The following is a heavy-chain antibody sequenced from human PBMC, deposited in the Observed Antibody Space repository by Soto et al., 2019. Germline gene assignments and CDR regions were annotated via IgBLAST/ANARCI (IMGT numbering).Heavy chain of an antibody. D-gene: IGHD3-3*01. V-gene: IGHV3-30*18. Sequence: GGSLRLSCAASGFTFSSYGMHWVRQAPGKGLEWVAVISYDGSNKYYADSVKGRFTISRDNSKNTLYLQMNSLRAEDTAVYYCAKDPRRYYDFWSGYLGYFDYWGQGTLVTVSS. J-gene: IGHJ4*02. CDR2: ISYDGSNK. CDR3: AKDPRRYYDFWSGYLGYFDY. CDR1: GFTFSSYG.